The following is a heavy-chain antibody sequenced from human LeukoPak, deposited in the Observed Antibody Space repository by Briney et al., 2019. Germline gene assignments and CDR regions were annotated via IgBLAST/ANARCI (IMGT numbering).Heavy chain of an antibody. V-gene: IGHV4-39*01. Sequence: SETLSLTCTVSGGSISSSSYYWGWIRQPPGKGLEWIGSIYDSGSTYYNPSLKSRVTISVDTSKNQFSLKLSSVTAADTAVYYCARQPSIYCSSTSCYLATPTDAFDIWGQGTMVTVSS. D-gene: IGHD2-2*01. CDR2: IYDSGST. J-gene: IGHJ3*02. CDR3: ARQPSIYCSSTSCYLATPTDAFDI. CDR1: GGSISSSSYY.